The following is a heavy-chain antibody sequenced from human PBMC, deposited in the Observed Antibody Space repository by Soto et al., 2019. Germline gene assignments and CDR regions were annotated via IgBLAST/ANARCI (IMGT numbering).Heavy chain of an antibody. J-gene: IGHJ3*02. D-gene: IGHD7-27*01. CDR3: ARHKSSNWGSEDAFDI. CDR2: IYYSGST. V-gene: IGHV4-39*01. CDR1: GGSISSSSYY. Sequence: SETLSLTCTVSGGSISSSSYYWGWIRQPPGKGLEWIGSIYYSGSTYYNPSLKSRVTISVDTSKNQFSLKLSSVTAADTAVYYCARHKSSNWGSEDAFDIWGQGTMVTVSS.